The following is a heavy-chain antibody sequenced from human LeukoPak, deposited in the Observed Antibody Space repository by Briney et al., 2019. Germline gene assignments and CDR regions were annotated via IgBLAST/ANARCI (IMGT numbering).Heavy chain of an antibody. CDR2: IYYSGST. CDR3: ARDRAATGEYYFDY. D-gene: IGHD6-13*01. J-gene: IGHJ4*02. CDR1: GGSISSGGYY. Sequence: SQTLSLTCTVSGGSISSGGYYWSWLRQHPGKGLEWIGYIYYSGSTYYNPSLKSRVTISVDTSKNQFSLKLSSVTAADTAVYYCARDRAATGEYYFDYWGQGTLVTVSS. V-gene: IGHV4-31*03.